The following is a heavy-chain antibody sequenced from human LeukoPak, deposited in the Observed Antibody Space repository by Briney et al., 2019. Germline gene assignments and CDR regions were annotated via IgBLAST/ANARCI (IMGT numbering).Heavy chain of an antibody. D-gene: IGHD1-26*01. Sequence: GGSLRLSCAASGFTFSNYRIHWVRQAPGKGLVWVSRINSDGSSTSYADSVKGRFTISRDNVKNTQYLQMNSLRAEDTAVYYCVYGGSYYVAWGQGTLVTVSS. CDR2: INSDGSST. CDR3: VYGGSYYVA. V-gene: IGHV3-74*01. J-gene: IGHJ5*02. CDR1: GFTFSNYR.